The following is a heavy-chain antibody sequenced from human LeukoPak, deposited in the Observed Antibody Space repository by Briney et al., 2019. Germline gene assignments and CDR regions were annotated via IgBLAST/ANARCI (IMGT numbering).Heavy chain of an antibody. V-gene: IGHV1-8*01. Sequence: ASVKVSCKASGYTFTSYDINWVRQATGQGLEWMGWMNPNSGNTGYAQKFQGRVTMTRNTSISTAYMELSSLISEDTAVYYCARTMTRRNNWFDPWGQGTLVTVSS. D-gene: IGHD3-22*01. CDR3: ARTMTRRNNWFDP. J-gene: IGHJ5*02. CDR2: MNPNSGNT. CDR1: GYTFTSYD.